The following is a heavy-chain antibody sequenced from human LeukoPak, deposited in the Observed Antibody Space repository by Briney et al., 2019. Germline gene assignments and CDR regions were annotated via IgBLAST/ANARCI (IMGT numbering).Heavy chain of an antibody. D-gene: IGHD6-13*01. J-gene: IGHJ5*02. Sequence: GASVKVSCKASGYTITSYGISWVRQAPGQGLEWMGWISAYNGNTNYAQKLQGRVTMTTDTSTSTAYMELRSLRSDDTAVYYCARDSQQLALYNWFDPWGQGTLVTVSS. CDR1: GYTITSYG. CDR2: ISAYNGNT. CDR3: ARDSQQLALYNWFDP. V-gene: IGHV1-18*01.